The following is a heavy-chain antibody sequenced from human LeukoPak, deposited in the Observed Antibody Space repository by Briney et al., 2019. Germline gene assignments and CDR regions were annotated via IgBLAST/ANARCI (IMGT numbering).Heavy chain of an antibody. CDR3: ARGGGLDRGDY. D-gene: IGHD3-10*01. Sequence: GGSLRLSCVGSGFTFSSYAVHWVRQAPGKGLEWVAVISYDGSNKHYADSVKGRFTISRDNSKNTLYLEMNSLRAADTAVYYCARGGGLDRGDYWGQGTLVTVSS. J-gene: IGHJ4*02. CDR2: ISYDGSNK. CDR1: GFTFSSYA. V-gene: IGHV3-30-3*01.